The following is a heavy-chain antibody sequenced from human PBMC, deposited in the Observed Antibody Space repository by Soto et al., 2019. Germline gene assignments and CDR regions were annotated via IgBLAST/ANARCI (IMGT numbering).Heavy chain of an antibody. CDR2: IYYSGST. J-gene: IGHJ4*02. CDR1: GGSISSYY. V-gene: IGHV4-59*08. D-gene: IGHD2-15*01. CDR3: ARRYVGSLDY. Sequence: PSETLSLTCTVSGGSISSYYWSWIRQPPGKGLEWIGYIYYSGSTNYSPSLKSRVTISVDTSKNQFSLKVSSVTAADTAVYYCARRYVGSLDYWGQGTLGTGSS.